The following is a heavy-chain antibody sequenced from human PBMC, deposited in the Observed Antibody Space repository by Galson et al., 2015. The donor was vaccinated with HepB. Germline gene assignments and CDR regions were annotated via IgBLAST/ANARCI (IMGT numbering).Heavy chain of an antibody. CDR1: GGTFSSYA. CDR3: ARSLTGYYKWFDY. CDR2: IIPIFGTA. J-gene: IGHJ4*02. D-gene: IGHD3-9*01. Sequence: SVKVSCKASGGTFSSYAISWVRQAPGQGLEWMGGIIPIFGTANYAQKFQGRVTITADESTSTAYMELSSLRSEDTAVYYCARSLTGYYKWFDYWGQGTLVTVSS. V-gene: IGHV1-69*13.